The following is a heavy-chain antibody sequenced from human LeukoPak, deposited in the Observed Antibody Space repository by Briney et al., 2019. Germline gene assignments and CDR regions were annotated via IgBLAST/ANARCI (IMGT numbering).Heavy chain of an antibody. Sequence: PSETLSLTCAVYGGSFSGYYWSWIRQPPGKGLEWIGEINHSGSTNYNPSLKSRVTISVDTSKNQFSLKLSSVTAADTAVYYCATSSLLYGSGSPNWFDPWGQGTLVTVPS. V-gene: IGHV4-34*01. CDR2: INHSGST. CDR1: GGSFSGYY. J-gene: IGHJ5*02. D-gene: IGHD3-10*01. CDR3: ATSSLLYGSGSPNWFDP.